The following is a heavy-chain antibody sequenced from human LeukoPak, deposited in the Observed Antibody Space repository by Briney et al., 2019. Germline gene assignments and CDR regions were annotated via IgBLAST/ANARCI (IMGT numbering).Heavy chain of an antibody. CDR2: ISSSSSYI. CDR3: AREARMDDAFDI. J-gene: IGHJ3*02. CDR1: GFTFSSYS. Sequence: GGSLRLSCAASGFTFSSYSMNWVRQAPGKGLEWVSSISSSSSYIYYADSVKGRFTISRDNAKNLLYLQMNSLRAEDTAVYYCAREARMDDAFDIWGQGTMVTVSS. D-gene: IGHD2-8*01. V-gene: IGHV3-21*01.